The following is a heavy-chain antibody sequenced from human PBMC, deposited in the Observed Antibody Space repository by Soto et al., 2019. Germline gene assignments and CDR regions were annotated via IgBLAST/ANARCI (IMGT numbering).Heavy chain of an antibody. V-gene: IGHV1-69*13. D-gene: IGHD2-21*02. CDR3: ARDRDKVVTAWNDAFDI. CDR1: GGTFSSYA. Sequence: SVKVSCKASGGTFSSYAISWVRQAPGQGLEWMGGIIPIFGTANYAQKFQGRVTITADESTSTAYMELSSLRSEDTAVYYCARDRDKVVTAWNDAFDIWGQGTMVTVSS. J-gene: IGHJ3*02. CDR2: IIPIFGTA.